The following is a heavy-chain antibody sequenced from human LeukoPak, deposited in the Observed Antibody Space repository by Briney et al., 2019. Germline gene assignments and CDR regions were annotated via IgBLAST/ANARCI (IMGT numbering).Heavy chain of an antibody. CDR3: ARDSSSPT. V-gene: IGHV3-7*03. CDR2: IKQDGSEK. J-gene: IGHJ4*02. D-gene: IGHD6-19*01. CDR1: GFTVSSNY. Sequence: GGSLRLSCAASGFTVSSNYMSWVRQAPGKGLEWVANIKQDGSEKYYVDSVKGRFTISRDNAKNSLYLQMNSLRAEDTAVCYCARDSSSPTWGQGILVTVSS.